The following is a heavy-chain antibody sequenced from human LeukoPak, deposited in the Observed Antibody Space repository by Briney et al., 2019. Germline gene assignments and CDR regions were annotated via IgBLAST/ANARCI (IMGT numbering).Heavy chain of an antibody. CDR3: AREVSSLSFDY. V-gene: IGHV4-59*02. Sequence: SETLSLTCTVSGDSVNSYYWNWIRQPPGEGLEWIGYIYYSGTTNYNPSLKSRVTISIDTSKRQFSLKLTSVTAADTAVYYCAREVSSLSFDYWGQGTLATVSS. J-gene: IGHJ4*02. CDR2: IYYSGTT. CDR1: GDSVNSYY.